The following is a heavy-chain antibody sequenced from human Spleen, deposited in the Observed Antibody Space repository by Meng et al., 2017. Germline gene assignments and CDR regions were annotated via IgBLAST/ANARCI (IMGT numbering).Heavy chain of an antibody. D-gene: IGHD4-11*01. Sequence: QLRRWGAALFIPSETLSPPCVISGGSFSYYYWSCIRQPPGKVRWWICEINHSGCTNDNPSRDNLATVSVDTSQNNLSLKLSSVTAAVSAVYYCARGTTTMAHDLDYWGQGTLVTVSS. V-gene: IGHV4-34*04. CDR1: GGSFSYYY. CDR3: ARGTTTMAHDLDY. J-gene: IGHJ4*02. CDR2: INHSGCT.